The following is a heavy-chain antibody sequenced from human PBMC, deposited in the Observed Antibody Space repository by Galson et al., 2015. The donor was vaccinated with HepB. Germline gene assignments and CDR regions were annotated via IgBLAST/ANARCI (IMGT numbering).Heavy chain of an antibody. J-gene: IGHJ3*02. Sequence: SLRLSCAASGFTFSRYGMHWVRQAPGKGLEWVSVIWYDGNNKIYADSVKGRFTISRDNSKNTVYLQMDSLRAEDTAMYYCARWGEHGVFDIWGQGTMVTVSS. CDR2: IWYDGNNK. V-gene: IGHV3-33*01. CDR1: GFTFSRYG. D-gene: IGHD2-8*01. CDR3: ARWGEHGVFDI.